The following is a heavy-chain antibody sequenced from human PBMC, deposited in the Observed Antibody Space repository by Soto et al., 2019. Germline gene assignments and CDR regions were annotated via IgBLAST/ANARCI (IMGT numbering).Heavy chain of an antibody. D-gene: IGHD3-10*01. CDR2: IIPIFGTA. Sequence: SLTVTCKASGGTFSSYDITCVRQAPGQGLEWMGGIIPIFGTANYAQKFQGRVTITADKSTSTAYMELSSLRSEDTAVYYCARDVEGYYYGSGSNWFDPWGQGTLVTFSS. CDR3: ARDVEGYYYGSGSNWFDP. CDR1: GGTFSSYD. V-gene: IGHV1-69*06. J-gene: IGHJ5*02.